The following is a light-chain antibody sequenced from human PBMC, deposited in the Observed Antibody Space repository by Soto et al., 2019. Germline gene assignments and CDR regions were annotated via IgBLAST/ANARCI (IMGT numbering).Light chain of an antibody. V-gene: IGKV3-15*01. CDR1: QNVSNN. CDR2: DAS. Sequence: ILMTQSTATLSVSPGERATLSCRASQNVSNNLARDQQKPGQAPRLLIYDASTRATGIPPRFSGSGSGTEFTLTISGLQSEDFAVYYCQQYNNWPPWTFGQGTKVEIK. CDR3: QQYNNWPPWT. J-gene: IGKJ1*01.